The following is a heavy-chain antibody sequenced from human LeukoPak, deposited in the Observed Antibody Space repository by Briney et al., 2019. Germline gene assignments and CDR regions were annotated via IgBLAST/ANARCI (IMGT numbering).Heavy chain of an antibody. D-gene: IGHD6-19*01. Sequence: PGGSLRLSCAASGFTFSSSAVHWVRQASGMGLEWVANIRSKANNYATVYAASVKGRFTVFRDDSKNTAYLQMNSLETQDTAVYYCPRAESSGWPHFDYWGQGTLVTVSS. V-gene: IGHV3-73*01. CDR1: GFTFSSSA. CDR2: IRSKANNYAT. CDR3: PRAESSGWPHFDY. J-gene: IGHJ4*02.